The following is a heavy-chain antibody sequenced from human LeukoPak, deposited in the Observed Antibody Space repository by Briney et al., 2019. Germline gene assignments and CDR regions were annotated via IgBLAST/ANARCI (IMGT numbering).Heavy chain of an antibody. CDR2: IRYDGSNK. J-gene: IGHJ4*02. CDR1: GFTFSSYG. Sequence: PGGSLRLSCAASGFTFSSYGMHWVRQAPGKGLEWVAFIRYDGSNKYYADSVKGRFTISRDNSKNTLYPQVNSLRAEDTAVYYCAKQARRAYYYGSGTYAGSHYFDFWGQGTLVTVSS. V-gene: IGHV3-30*02. D-gene: IGHD3-10*01. CDR3: AKQARRAYYYGSGTYAGSHYFDF.